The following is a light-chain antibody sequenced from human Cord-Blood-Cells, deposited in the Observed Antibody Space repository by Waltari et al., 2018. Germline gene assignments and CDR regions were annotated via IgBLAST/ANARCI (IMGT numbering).Light chain of an antibody. V-gene: IGLV2-14*01. CDR2: DDS. CDR3: SSYTSSSTWV. CDR1: SSAVGGYNY. J-gene: IGLJ3*02. Sequence: QSALTQPASVSGSPGQSITLSCTGTSSAVGGYNYVSWYHQHPGKAPILRIYDDSNRPSGVSNRFSGSKSGNTASLTISGLQAEDEADYYCSSYTSSSTWVFGGGTKLTVL.